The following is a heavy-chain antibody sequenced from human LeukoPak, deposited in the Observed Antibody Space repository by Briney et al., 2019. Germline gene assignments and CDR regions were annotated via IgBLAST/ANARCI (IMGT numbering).Heavy chain of an antibody. CDR2: ISGSGGST. V-gene: IGHV3-23*01. Sequence: GGSLRLSCAASGFTFSSYAMSWVRQAPGKGLEWVSAISGSGGSTYCADSVKGRFTISRDNSKNTLYLQMSSLRAEDTAVYYCAKDLRIAAAQATDYWGQGTLVTVSS. D-gene: IGHD6-13*01. CDR1: GFTFSSYA. J-gene: IGHJ4*02. CDR3: AKDLRIAAAQATDY.